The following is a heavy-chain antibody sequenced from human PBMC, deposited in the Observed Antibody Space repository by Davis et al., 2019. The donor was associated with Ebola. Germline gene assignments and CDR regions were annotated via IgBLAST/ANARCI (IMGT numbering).Heavy chain of an antibody. CDR3: ARESGYSGYDYYYYYYGMDV. J-gene: IGHJ6*02. CDR2: ISSSGSTI. CDR1: GFTFSSYE. Sequence: GESLKISCAASGFTFSSYEMNWVRQAPGKGLEWVSYISSSGSTIYYADSVKGRFTISRDNAKNSLYLQMNSLRAEDTAVYYCARESGYSGYDYYYYYYGMDVWGQGTTVTVSS. D-gene: IGHD5-12*01. V-gene: IGHV3-48*03.